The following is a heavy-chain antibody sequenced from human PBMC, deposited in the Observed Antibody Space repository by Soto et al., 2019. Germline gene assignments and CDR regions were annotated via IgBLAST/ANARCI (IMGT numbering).Heavy chain of an antibody. D-gene: IGHD2-15*01. V-gene: IGHV1-2*02. J-gene: IGHJ4*02. CDR3: ARVPEGYCSGGSCYDLDY. Sequence: ASVKVSCKASGYTFTGYYMHWVRQAPGQGLEWMGWINPNSGGTNYAQKFQGRVTMTRDTSISTAYMELSRLRSDDAAVYYCARVPEGYCSGGSCYDLDYWGQGTLVTVSS. CDR1: GYTFTGYY. CDR2: INPNSGGT.